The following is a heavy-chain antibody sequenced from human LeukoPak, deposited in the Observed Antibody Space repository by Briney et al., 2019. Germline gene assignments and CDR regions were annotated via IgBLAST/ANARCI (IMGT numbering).Heavy chain of an antibody. J-gene: IGHJ4*02. V-gene: IGHV4-59*12. CDR2: IYYSGST. CDR1: GGSISSYY. CDR3: ARERPYYYDSSGLLDY. Sequence: PSETLSLTCTVSGGSISSYYWSWIRQPPGKGLEWIGYIYYSGSTNYNPSLKSRVTISVDTSKNQFSLKLSSVTAADTAVYYCARERPYYYDSSGLLDYWGQGTLVTVSS. D-gene: IGHD3-22*01.